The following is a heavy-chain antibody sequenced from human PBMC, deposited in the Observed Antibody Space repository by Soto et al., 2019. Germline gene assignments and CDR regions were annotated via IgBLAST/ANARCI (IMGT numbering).Heavy chain of an antibody. Sequence: PGGSLRLSCAASGFTFSSYWMHWVRQAPGKGLVWVSRINSDGSSTTYADSVKGRFTISRDNAKNTLYLQMNSLRAEDTAVYYCARDGIRGIAAAGGDDAFDIWGQGTMVTVSS. D-gene: IGHD6-13*01. CDR3: ARDGIRGIAAAGGDDAFDI. CDR2: INSDGSST. CDR1: GFTFSSYW. V-gene: IGHV3-74*01. J-gene: IGHJ3*02.